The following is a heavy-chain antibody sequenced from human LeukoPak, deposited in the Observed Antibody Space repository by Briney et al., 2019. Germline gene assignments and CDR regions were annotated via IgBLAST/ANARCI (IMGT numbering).Heavy chain of an antibody. CDR2: INHSGST. CDR3: ARKGIAAAGTYNWFDP. J-gene: IGHJ5*02. V-gene: IGHV4-34*01. Sequence: SETLSLTCAVYGGSFSGYYWSWIRPPPGKGLEWIGEINHSGSTNYNPSLKSRVTISVDTSKDQFSLKLSSVTAADTAVYYCARKGIAAAGTYNWFDPWGQGTLVTVSS. CDR1: GGSFSGYY. D-gene: IGHD6-13*01.